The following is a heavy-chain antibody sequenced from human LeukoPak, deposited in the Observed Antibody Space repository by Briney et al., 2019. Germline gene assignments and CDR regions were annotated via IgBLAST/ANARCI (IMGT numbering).Heavy chain of an antibody. Sequence: GGSLRLSCAASGFTFSSYGMHWVRQAPGKGLEWVAVIWYDGSNKYYADSVKGRFTISRDNSKNTLYLQMNSLRAEDTAVYYCASLGDSSSWYPDDAFDIWAKGQWSPSLQ. J-gene: IGHJ3*02. CDR2: IWYDGSNK. CDR1: GFTFSSYG. CDR3: ASLGDSSSWYPDDAFDI. D-gene: IGHD6-13*01. V-gene: IGHV3-33*01.